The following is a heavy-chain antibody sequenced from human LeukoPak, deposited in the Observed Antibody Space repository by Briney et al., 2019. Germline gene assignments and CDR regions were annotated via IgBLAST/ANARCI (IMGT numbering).Heavy chain of an antibody. Sequence: KPSETLSLTCAVSGDSTRSGSFYWSWIRQPAGKGLEWIGRIYTSGSTDYNPSLKSRITMSIDRSKSQFSLKLTSVTAADTAVYYCARGPNIWSGYELDYWGQGTLVTVSS. V-gene: IGHV4-61*02. CDR3: ARGPNIWSGYELDY. J-gene: IGHJ4*02. CDR1: GDSTRSGSFY. CDR2: IYTSGST. D-gene: IGHD3-3*01.